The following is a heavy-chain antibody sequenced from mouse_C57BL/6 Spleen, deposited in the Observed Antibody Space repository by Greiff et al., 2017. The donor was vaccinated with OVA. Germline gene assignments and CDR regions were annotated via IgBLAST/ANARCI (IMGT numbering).Heavy chain of an antibody. V-gene: IGHV5-6*02. CDR3: ARQGITTVVATSDWYFDV. D-gene: IGHD1-1*01. Sequence: EVKLVESGGDLVKPGGSLKLSCAASGFTFSSYGMSWVRQTPDKRLEWVATISSGGSYTYYPDSVKGRFTISRDNAKNTLYLQMSSLKSEDTAMYYCARQGITTVVATSDWYFDVWGTGTTVTVSS. CDR1: GFTFSSYG. J-gene: IGHJ1*03. CDR2: ISSGGSYT.